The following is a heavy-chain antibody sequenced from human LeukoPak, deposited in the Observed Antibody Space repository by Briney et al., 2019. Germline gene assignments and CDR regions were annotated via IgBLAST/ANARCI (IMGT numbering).Heavy chain of an antibody. CDR3: ARTKWRLPWT. D-gene: IGHD3/OR15-3a*01. Sequence: LPGGSLRLSCAASGFTFSTSDMNWIRQAPGKGLEWVSHISSSSSTINYADSVKGRFTISRVNTENSLYLQMNSLRDEDTAIYYCARTKWRLPWTWGQGTLVTVSS. CDR2: ISSSSSTI. CDR1: GFTFSTSD. J-gene: IGHJ4*02. V-gene: IGHV3-48*03.